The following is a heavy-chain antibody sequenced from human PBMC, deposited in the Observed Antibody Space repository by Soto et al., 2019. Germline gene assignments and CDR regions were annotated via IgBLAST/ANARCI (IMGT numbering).Heavy chain of an antibody. J-gene: IGHJ3*02. CDR3: AIGQWLVPFAFDI. CDR1: GFTFSSYS. CDR2: IYISSSTI. Sequence: EVQLVESGGGLVQPGGSLRLSCAASGFTFSSYSMNWVRQAPGKGLEWVSYIYISSSTIYYADSVKGRFTISRDNAKNSLYLQMNSLRDEDTAVYYCAIGQWLVPFAFDIWGQGTMVTVSS. V-gene: IGHV3-48*02. D-gene: IGHD6-19*01.